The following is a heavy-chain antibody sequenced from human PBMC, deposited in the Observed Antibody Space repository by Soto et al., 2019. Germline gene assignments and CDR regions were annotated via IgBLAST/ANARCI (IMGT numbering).Heavy chain of an antibody. D-gene: IGHD2-8*01. J-gene: IGHJ3*01. CDR2: IKRDGTVT. CDR1: GFTFSAFW. Sequence: EVQLVESGGGLVQPGESLRLSCAASGFTFSAFWMTWLRQAPGKGLEWVANIKRDGTVTHYGDSVEGRCTLSRDNAQNSLFLQLNSLRPEDAAMYYCARDLSPPGVFFCDAFDVWGEGTVVPVSS. V-gene: IGHV3-7*05. CDR3: ARDLSPPGVFFCDAFDV.